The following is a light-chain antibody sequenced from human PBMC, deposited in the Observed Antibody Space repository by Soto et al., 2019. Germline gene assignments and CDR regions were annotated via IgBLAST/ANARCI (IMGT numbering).Light chain of an antibody. J-gene: IGKJ1*01. CDR3: QQYGSSLTWT. Sequence: ESVLTQSPGTLSLSPGERATLSCRASQSVSSSCLAWYQQKPGQAPRLLIYGASSRATGIPDRFSGSGSGTDFTLTISRLEPEDFAVYYCQQYGSSLTWTFGQGTKVDIK. CDR1: QSVSSSC. V-gene: IGKV3-20*01. CDR2: GAS.